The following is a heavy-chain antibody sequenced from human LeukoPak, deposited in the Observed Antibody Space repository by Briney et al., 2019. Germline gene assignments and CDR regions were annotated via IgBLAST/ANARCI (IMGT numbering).Heavy chain of an antibody. J-gene: IGHJ6*03. V-gene: IGHV1-46*01. CDR2: INPSGGST. CDR3: ARDLGSGEDYYYMDV. CDR1: GYIFTSYY. Sequence: GASVKVSYKASGYIFTSYYIHWVRQAPGQGLEGMGLINPSGGSTSYAQKYQARVTMTRDTSTSTVYMELSSLRSEDTAVYYCARDLGSGEDYYYMDVWGKGTTVTVSS. D-gene: IGHD6-19*01.